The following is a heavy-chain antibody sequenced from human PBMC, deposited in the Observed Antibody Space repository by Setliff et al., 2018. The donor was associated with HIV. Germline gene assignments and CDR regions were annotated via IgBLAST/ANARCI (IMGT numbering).Heavy chain of an antibody. Sequence: SETLSLTCTVSGGSFTTYYWSRLRQPPGKELEWIGYFYTSGSTNYNPSLKSRVTISIDTSKNQSSLKLNAVTAADTAVYYCARRPPLTTGREYYFDFWGQGTLVTVSS. CDR1: GGSFTTYY. CDR2: FYTSGST. J-gene: IGHJ4*02. D-gene: IGHD1-1*01. V-gene: IGHV4-4*09. CDR3: ARRPPLTTGREYYFDF.